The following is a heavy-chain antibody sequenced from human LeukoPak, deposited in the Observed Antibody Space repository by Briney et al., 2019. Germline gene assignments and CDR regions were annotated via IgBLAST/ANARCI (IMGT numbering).Heavy chain of an antibody. D-gene: IGHD2-2*01. J-gene: IGHJ6*02. CDR3: ARRTAMHYYYGMDG. V-gene: IGHV1-8*01. Sequence: ASVKVSCKASGYTFTSYDINWVRQATGQGLEWMGWMNPNSGNTGYAQKFQGRVTMTRNTSISTAYMELSSLRSEDTAVYYCARRTAMHYYYGMDGWGQGTTVTVSS. CDR1: GYTFTSYD. CDR2: MNPNSGNT.